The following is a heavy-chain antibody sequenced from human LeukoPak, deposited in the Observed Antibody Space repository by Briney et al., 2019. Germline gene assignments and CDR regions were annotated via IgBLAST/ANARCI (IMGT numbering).Heavy chain of an antibody. CDR3: ARAPPYDFWSGYYYFDK. CDR2: IRSKTYGGTT. Sequence: GGSLRLSCTTSGFTFADYAMTWGRQAPGEGLERVGFIRSKTYGGTTQYAASVKGRFTISRDDSKSIAYLQMNSLRTEDTAVYYCARAPPYDFWSGYYYFDKWGQVTLVTVSS. D-gene: IGHD3-3*01. V-gene: IGHV3-49*04. J-gene: IGHJ4*02. CDR1: GFTFADYA.